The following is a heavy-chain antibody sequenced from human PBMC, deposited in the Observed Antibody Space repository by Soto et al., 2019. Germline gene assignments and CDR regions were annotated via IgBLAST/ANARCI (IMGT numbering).Heavy chain of an antibody. CDR2: IIPIFGTA. CDR3: ARGKYYDSSGFDY. V-gene: IGHV1-69*01. J-gene: IGHJ4*02. D-gene: IGHD3-22*01. Sequence: QVQLVQSVAEVKKPGSSVKVSCTASGGTFSSYAISWVRQAPGQGLEWMGGIIPIFGTANYAKKFQGRFTITADESTRTDYIELSSLRSEDTAVYYFARGKYYDSSGFDYWCQGTLVTVS. CDR1: GGTFSSYA.